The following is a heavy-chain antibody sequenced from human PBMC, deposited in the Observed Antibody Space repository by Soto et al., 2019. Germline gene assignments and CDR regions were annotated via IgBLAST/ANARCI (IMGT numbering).Heavy chain of an antibody. Sequence: VQLLESGGGLVQPGGSLRLSCAASGSTLTRDAMNWVRQAPGKGLEWVSLISGSGGRTYYADSVKGRFTISRDDSKNTLYLQMNSLRAEDTAVYYCARDHVGDYGALGGFDYWGQGTLVTVSS. CDR1: GSTLTRDA. J-gene: IGHJ4*02. CDR3: ARDHVGDYGALGGFDY. V-gene: IGHV3-23*01. D-gene: IGHD4-17*01. CDR2: ISGSGGRT.